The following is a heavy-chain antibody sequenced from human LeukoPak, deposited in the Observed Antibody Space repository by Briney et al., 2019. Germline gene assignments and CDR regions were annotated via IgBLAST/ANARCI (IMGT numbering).Heavy chain of an antibody. CDR1: GYTFTGYY. Sequence: ASVKVSCKASGYTFTGYYMHWVRQAPGQGLEWMGWINPNSGGTNYAQKFQGRVTMTRDTSISTAYMELSRLKSDDTAVYYCARTYYYDSGGYPNWFDPWGQGTLVTVSS. J-gene: IGHJ5*02. V-gene: IGHV1-2*02. CDR2: INPNSGGT. D-gene: IGHD3-22*01. CDR3: ARTYYYDSGGYPNWFDP.